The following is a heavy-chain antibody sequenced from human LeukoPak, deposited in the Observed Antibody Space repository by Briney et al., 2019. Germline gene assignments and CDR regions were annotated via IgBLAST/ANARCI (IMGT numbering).Heavy chain of an antibody. J-gene: IGHJ6*02. CDR2: IYSGGST. D-gene: IGHD3-22*01. V-gene: IGHV3-53*04. CDR1: GFTVSSNY. CDR3: ARVTSLRLLHYYYGMDV. Sequence: LAGGSLRLSCAASGFTVSSNYMSWVRQAPGKGPEWVSVIYSGGSTYYADSVKGRFTISRHNSKNTLYLQMNSLRAEDTAVYYCARVTSLRLLHYYYGMDVWGQGTTVTVSS.